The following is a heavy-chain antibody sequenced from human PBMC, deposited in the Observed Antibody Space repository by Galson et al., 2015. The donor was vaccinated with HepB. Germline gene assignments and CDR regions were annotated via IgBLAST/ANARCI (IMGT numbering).Heavy chain of an antibody. CDR2: ISGSGDST. CDR3: ASEAPDWGGDCYSEY. V-gene: IGHV3-23*01. D-gene: IGHD2-21*02. J-gene: IGHJ4*02. Sequence: SLRLSCAASGFIFTNYGMAWVRQAPGKGLSWISAISGSGDSTYYAESVKGRITISSDQSKNTLSLQMNNLIADDSGVYYCASEAPDWGGDCYSEYWGQGVLVSVSS. CDR1: GFIFTNYG.